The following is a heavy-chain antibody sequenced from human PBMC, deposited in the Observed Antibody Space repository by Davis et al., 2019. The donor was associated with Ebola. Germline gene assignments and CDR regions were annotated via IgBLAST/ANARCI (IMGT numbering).Heavy chain of an antibody. D-gene: IGHD4-17*01. J-gene: IGHJ4*02. Sequence: PSETLSLTCTVSGGSISSHYWSRIRQSPGKGLEWIGYIYNTGSTNYKPSLKCLVTISLDTSKNQFSLRLTSVSAADTAVYFCARGFAVTIFDLWGQGALVTVSS. CDR2: IYNTGST. CDR3: ARGFAVTIFDL. CDR1: GGSISSHY. V-gene: IGHV4-59*11.